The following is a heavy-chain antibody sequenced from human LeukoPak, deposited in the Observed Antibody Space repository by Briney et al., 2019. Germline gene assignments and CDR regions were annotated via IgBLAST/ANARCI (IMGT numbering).Heavy chain of an antibody. V-gene: IGHV4-59*08. D-gene: IGHD3-10*01. J-gene: IGHJ6*02. CDR2: IHYSGRT. Sequence: SETLSLTCTVSGGSISSYYWTWVRQPPGKGLEWIGYIHYSGRTNYNPSLKSRVTISVDTSKNQFSLKLSSVTAADTAVYYCARYPCRGVIMSYYYYGMDVWGQGTTVTVSS. CDR3: ARYPCRGVIMSYYYYGMDV. CDR1: GGSISSYY.